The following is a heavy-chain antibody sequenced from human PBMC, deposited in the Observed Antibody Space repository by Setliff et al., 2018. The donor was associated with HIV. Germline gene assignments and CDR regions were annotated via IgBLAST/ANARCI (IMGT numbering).Heavy chain of an antibody. V-gene: IGHV1-46*01. CDR1: GYTFTSYY. Sequence: ASVKVSCKASGYTFTSYYMHWVRQAPGQGLEWMGIINPSGGSTSYAQKFQGRVTMSVDTSTSRPSLKVHSVTAADTAMYYCARGSHGTSWTDYWGQGTLVTVSS. CDR2: INPSGGST. D-gene: IGHD6-13*01. CDR3: ARGSHGTSWTDY. J-gene: IGHJ4*02.